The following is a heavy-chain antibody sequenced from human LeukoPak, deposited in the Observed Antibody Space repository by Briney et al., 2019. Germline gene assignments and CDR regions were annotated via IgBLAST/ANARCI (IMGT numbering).Heavy chain of an antibody. D-gene: IGHD3-3*01. CDR2: INHSGST. J-gene: IGHJ5*02. Sequence: SETLSLTCAVYGGSFSGYYWSWIRQPPGKGLEWIGEINHSGSTNYNPSLKSRVTISVDTSKNQFSLKLSSVTAADTAVYYCARGRSQYYDFWSGYPTYPKTSPDLDPWGQGTLVTVSS. CDR3: ARGRSQYYDFWSGYPTYPKTSPDLDP. V-gene: IGHV4-34*01. CDR1: GGSFSGYY.